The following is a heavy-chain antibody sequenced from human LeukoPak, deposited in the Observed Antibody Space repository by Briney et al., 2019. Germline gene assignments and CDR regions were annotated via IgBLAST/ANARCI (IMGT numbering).Heavy chain of an antibody. CDR3: AKGVINCSSTSCYDGLYYYYGMDV. CDR2: IKQDGSEK. J-gene: IGHJ6*02. Sequence: GGSLRLSCAASGFTFSSYWMSWVRQAPGKGLEWVAHIKQDGSEKYYVDSVKGRFTISRDNAKNSLYLQMNSLRAEDTAVYYCAKGVINCSSTSCYDGLYYYYGMDVWGQGTTVTVSS. V-gene: IGHV3-7*01. D-gene: IGHD2-2*01. CDR1: GFTFSSYW.